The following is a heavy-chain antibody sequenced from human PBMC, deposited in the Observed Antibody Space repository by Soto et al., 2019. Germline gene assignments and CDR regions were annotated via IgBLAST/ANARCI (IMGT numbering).Heavy chain of an antibody. J-gene: IGHJ6*03. Sequence: PAETLSLTCTVSGGSISSYFWSWIRQPPGKGLEWIGYIYYIGNTNYNPSLKSRVTISVDTSKNQFSLKLSSVTAADTAMYYCARLGHSSNTPFYYYLDVWGKGTTVTVSS. V-gene: IGHV4-59*08. CDR2: IYYIGNT. D-gene: IGHD4-4*01. CDR1: GGSISSYF. CDR3: ARLGHSSNTPFYYYLDV.